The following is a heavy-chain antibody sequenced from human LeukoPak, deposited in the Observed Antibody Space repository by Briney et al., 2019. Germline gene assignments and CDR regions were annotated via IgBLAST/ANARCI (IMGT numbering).Heavy chain of an antibody. V-gene: IGHV4-59*08. CDR2: IYNAKNT. CDR3: AQTPGWPGFDF. D-gene: IGHD6-19*01. J-gene: IGHJ4*02. Sequence: SETLSLTCSASGASTSSRYWSWIRQLPGGTLEWIGHIYNAKNTKYNPSLTSRVTISVDTSRNQFFLSLTSVTAADTAVYYCAQTPGWPGFDFWGPGALVTVSS. CDR1: GASTSSRY.